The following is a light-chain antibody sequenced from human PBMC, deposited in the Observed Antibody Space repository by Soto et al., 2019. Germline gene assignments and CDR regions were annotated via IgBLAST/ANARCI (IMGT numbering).Light chain of an antibody. V-gene: IGLV2-14*02. CDR2: EGS. Sequence: QSVLTQPASVSGSPGQSITISCTGTSSDVGSYNLVSWYQQHPGKAPKLMIYEGSKRPSGVSNRFSGSKSGNTASLTISGLQAEEEDDYYCSSYTSPKYVFGTGTKVTVL. CDR3: SSYTSPKYV. J-gene: IGLJ1*01. CDR1: SSDVGSYNL.